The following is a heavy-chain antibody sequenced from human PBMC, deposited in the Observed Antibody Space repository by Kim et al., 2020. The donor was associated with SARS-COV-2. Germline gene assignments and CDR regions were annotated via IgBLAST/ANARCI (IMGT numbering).Heavy chain of an antibody. Sequence: ASVKVSCKASGYTFDSYGISWVRQAPGQGLEWMGWITADNGNTIYAQNLQGRVTMTKDTLTSTAYMELTSLKSDDTAVYYCARRRRKNQGWYGTDLWGQGTPLIVSS. D-gene: IGHD6-19*01. J-gene: IGHJ5*02. CDR1: GYTFDSYG. CDR2: ITADNGNT. V-gene: IGHV1-18*01. CDR3: ARRRRKNQGWYGTDL.